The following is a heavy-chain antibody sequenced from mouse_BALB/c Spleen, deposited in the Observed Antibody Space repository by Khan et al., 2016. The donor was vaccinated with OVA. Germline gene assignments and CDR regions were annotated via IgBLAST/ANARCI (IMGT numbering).Heavy chain of an antibody. J-gene: IGHJ3*01. Sequence: VQLKQSGPSLVKPSQSLSLTCTVTGFSITSEYAWNWIRHFPGNKLEWMGYINYSGNTRYNPSLKSRISITRDASKNQFFLQLNSVTTEDTATYYCTRKDYYDYDPFPYWGQGTLVTVSA. CDR2: INYSGNT. D-gene: IGHD2-4*01. CDR1: GFSITSEYA. CDR3: TRKDYYDYDPFPY. V-gene: IGHV3-2*02.